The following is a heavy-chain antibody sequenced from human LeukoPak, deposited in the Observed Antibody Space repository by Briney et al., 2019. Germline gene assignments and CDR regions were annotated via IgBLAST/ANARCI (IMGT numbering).Heavy chain of an antibody. J-gene: IGHJ5*02. D-gene: IGHD4-17*01. V-gene: IGHV4-59*01. Sequence: PSETLSLTCTVSGGSISSYYWSWIRQPPGKGPEWIGYIYYSGSTNYNPSLKSRVTISVDTSKNQFSLKLSSVTAADTAAYYCARVRYGDYGIDPWGQGTLVTVSS. CDR2: IYYSGST. CDR3: ARVRYGDYGIDP. CDR1: GGSISSYY.